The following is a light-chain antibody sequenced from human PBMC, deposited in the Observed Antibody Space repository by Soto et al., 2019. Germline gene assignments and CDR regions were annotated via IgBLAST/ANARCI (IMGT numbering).Light chain of an antibody. CDR1: QTVSGSH. Sequence: IVLTQSPGTLSLSPGERATLSCRASQTVSGSHLAWYQQKPGQAPRLIIYGASTRPTGIPDRFSGSGSGTDFTRTITRLEPEDFAVYYCQQYGGAPPEYPFRQGTKLEIK. J-gene: IGKJ2*01. V-gene: IGKV3-20*01. CDR3: QQYGGAPPEYP. CDR2: GAS.